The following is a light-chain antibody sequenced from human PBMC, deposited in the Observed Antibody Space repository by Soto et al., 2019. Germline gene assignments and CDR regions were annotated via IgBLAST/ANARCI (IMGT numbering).Light chain of an antibody. CDR1: SSNIGSNS. Sequence: QLVLTQPPSASGTPGQRVTISCSGSSSNIGSNSVNWYQQVPGTAPKLLIYMNNQRPSGVPDRFSGSKSGTSASLAISGLQSEDEADYYCAAWDDSLIGAVFGGGTQLTVL. CDR2: MNN. CDR3: AAWDDSLIGAV. V-gene: IGLV1-44*01. J-gene: IGLJ7*01.